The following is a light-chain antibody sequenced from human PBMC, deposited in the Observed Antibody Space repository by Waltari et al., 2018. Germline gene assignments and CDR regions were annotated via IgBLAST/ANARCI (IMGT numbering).Light chain of an antibody. Sequence: QSALTQPASVSGSPGQSITISCTGTSSDIGPYAYVAWYQQHPGKAPKLIIYDVSGRPSGISDRFSGSKSGNTASLTISGLQADDEAFYYCSSYETSNIVVFGGGTKLTVL. CDR1: SSDIGPYAY. CDR3: SSYETSNIVV. V-gene: IGLV2-14*03. CDR2: DVS. J-gene: IGLJ2*01.